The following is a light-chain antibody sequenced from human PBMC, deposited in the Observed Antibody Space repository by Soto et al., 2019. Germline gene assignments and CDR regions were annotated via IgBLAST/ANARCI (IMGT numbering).Light chain of an antibody. CDR3: QQRSNLPALT. Sequence: EIVLTQSPATLSLSPGERATLSCRASQSVSSYLAWYQQKPGQAPRLLIHDASNRANSIPARFSGSGSGTDFTLTISSLEPEDFAVYYCQQRSNLPALTFGGGTKVEIK. J-gene: IGKJ4*01. CDR1: QSVSSY. V-gene: IGKV3-11*01. CDR2: DAS.